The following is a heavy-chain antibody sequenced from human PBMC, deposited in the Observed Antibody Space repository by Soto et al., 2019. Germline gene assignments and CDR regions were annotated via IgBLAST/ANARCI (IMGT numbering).Heavy chain of an antibody. CDR1: GGSISTYY. Sequence: QGHLQESGPGLVRPSETLSLTCSVSGGSISTYYCNWLRQPAGQGLEWIGRIDASGSTNYNPSLRSGVTMSVDTSKNQFSLKLSSVTAADTAVYYCARGGHDLWSGPFDSWGQGTPVNVSS. J-gene: IGHJ4*02. V-gene: IGHV4-4*07. CDR3: ARGGHDLWSGPFDS. D-gene: IGHD3-3*01. CDR2: IDASGST.